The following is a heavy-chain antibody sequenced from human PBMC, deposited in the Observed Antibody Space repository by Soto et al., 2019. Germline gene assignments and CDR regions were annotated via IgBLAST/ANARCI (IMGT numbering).Heavy chain of an antibody. V-gene: IGHV3-15*01. CDR2: SKSNTDGGAT. Sequence: LRASCPAPGLPLSVAWGRRVHQRPGRSLEWVGRSKSNTDGGATDYAAPVKGRFTISRDDSKNTLYLQMNSLTTADTAVYYCTTDPSFEAAYYTSGSCYRSYGMDVRGRAPTFTFPS. CDR1: GLPLSVAW. CDR3: TTDPSFEAAYYTSGSCYRSYGMDV. J-gene: IGHJ6*02. D-gene: IGHD2-2*01.